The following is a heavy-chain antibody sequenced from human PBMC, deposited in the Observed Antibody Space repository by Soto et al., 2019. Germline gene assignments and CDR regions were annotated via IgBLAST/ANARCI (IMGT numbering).Heavy chain of an antibody. CDR2: INHSGRV. D-gene: IGHD3-22*01. CDR3: STRAYDTNGYYRFDP. J-gene: IGHJ5*01. V-gene: IGHV4-34*01. Sequence: SETLSLSCAVYGGSFIGHSWTWIRQSPGKGLEWIGDINHSGRVNYSPSLKSRVTISLDTSKNQFSLTLSAVTAADTAMYYCSTRAYDTNGYYRFDPWGQGTLVTVSS. CDR1: GGSFIGHS.